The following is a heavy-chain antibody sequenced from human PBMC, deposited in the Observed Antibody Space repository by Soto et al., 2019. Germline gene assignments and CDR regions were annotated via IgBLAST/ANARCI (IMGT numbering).Heavy chain of an antibody. CDR2: LYNTGST. D-gene: IGHD2-21*02. V-gene: IGHV4-59*01. CDR3: ARDLWGYCGTDCYPLDV. CDR1: GGSISRYY. J-gene: IGHJ6*02. Sequence: QVRLQESGPGLVKPSEPLSLTCTVSGGSISRYYWSWIRQPPGKGLEWIGYLYNTGSTIYNPSLESRVTISVDTSKNQFSLNLNSVTAADTAVYYCARDLWGYCGTDCYPLDVWGPGTTVTVSS.